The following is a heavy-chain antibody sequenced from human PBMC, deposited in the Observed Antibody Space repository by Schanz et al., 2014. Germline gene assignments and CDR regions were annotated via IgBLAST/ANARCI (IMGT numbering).Heavy chain of an antibody. CDR2: MSGSGSTA. V-gene: IGHV3-23*04. D-gene: IGHD3-16*01. Sequence: VQLVESGGGVVQPGRSLRLSCAASGFNFRNYWMSWVRQAPGKGLEWVSGMSGSGSTADYADSVKGRFTISRDNSRKTLYLQMNSLRADDTAVYYCAKDLYNYGIFDSWGQGTLVTVSS. CDR1: GFNFRNYW. CDR3: AKDLYNYGIFDS. J-gene: IGHJ5*01.